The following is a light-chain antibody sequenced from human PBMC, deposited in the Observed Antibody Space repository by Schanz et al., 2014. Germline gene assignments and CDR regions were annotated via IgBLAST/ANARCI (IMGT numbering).Light chain of an antibody. V-gene: IGLV1-44*01. CDR3: SSYAGSINWV. CDR1: SSNIGTNT. CDR2: STN. J-gene: IGLJ3*02. Sequence: QSVLTQPPSASGPPGQRVTISCSGSSSNIGTNTVIWYQQLPGTAPKLLIHSTNQRPSGVPDRFSGSKSGTSASLAIIGLQSEDEADYYCSSYAGSINWVFGGGTKLTVL.